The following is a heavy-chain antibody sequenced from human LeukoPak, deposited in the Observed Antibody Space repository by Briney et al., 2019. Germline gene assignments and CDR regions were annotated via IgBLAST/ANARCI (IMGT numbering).Heavy chain of an antibody. Sequence: GGSLRLSCAASGFTFSSYSMNWVRQAPGKGLEWVSSISSSSSYIYYADSVKGRFTISRDNAKNSLYLQMNSLRAEDTAVYYCARGGYCSGGSCFYYFDYWGQGTLVTVS. CDR3: ARGGYCSGGSCFYYFDY. V-gene: IGHV3-21*01. J-gene: IGHJ4*02. CDR2: ISSSSSYI. D-gene: IGHD2-15*01. CDR1: GFTFSSYS.